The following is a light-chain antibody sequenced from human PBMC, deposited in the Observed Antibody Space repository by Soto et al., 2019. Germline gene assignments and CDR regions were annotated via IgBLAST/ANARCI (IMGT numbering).Light chain of an antibody. Sequence: DIQMTQSPSALSASIGDRVTITCRASQSISIWLAWYQQKPGKAPKLLIYAASSLESGVPSRFSGSGSGTEFTLTISSLQPDDFATYHCHHYNTYSTFGQGTRVDVK. CDR1: QSISIW. J-gene: IGKJ1*01. V-gene: IGKV1-5*03. CDR2: AAS. CDR3: HHYNTYST.